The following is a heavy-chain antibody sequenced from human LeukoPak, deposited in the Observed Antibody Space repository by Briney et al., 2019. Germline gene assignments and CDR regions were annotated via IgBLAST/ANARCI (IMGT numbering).Heavy chain of an antibody. V-gene: IGHV1-46*01. CDR1: GYTFTSYY. D-gene: IGHD6-13*01. J-gene: IGHJ4*02. CDR2: INPSGGST. Sequence: GGSLRLSCAASGYTFTSYYMHWVRQAPGQGLEWMGIINPSGGSTSYAQKFQGRVTMTRDTSTSTVYMELSSLRSDDTAVYYCAIVGAALDYWGQGTLVTVSS. CDR3: AIVGAALDY.